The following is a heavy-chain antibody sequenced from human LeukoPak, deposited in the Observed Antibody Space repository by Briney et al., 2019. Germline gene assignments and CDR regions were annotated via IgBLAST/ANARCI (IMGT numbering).Heavy chain of an antibody. CDR1: GYTFTGYY. V-gene: IGHV1-2*02. D-gene: IGHD6-13*01. J-gene: IGHJ4*02. CDR3: ARTGRYSSSWYPDY. Sequence: GASVKVSCKASGYTFTGYYMHWVRQAPGQGLEWMGWINPNSGDTNYSQKFQGRVTMTRDTSISTAYMELSRLRSDDTAVYYCARTGRYSSSWYPDYWGQGTLVTVSS. CDR2: INPNSGDT.